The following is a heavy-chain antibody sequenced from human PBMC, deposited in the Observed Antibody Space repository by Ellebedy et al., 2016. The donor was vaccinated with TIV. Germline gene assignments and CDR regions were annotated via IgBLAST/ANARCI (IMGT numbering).Heavy chain of an antibody. D-gene: IGHD4-17*01. CDR1: GGTFSSYA. CDR3: ARSRNDYGEKGGAFDI. CDR2: IIPIFGTA. Sequence: SVKVSXXASGGTFSSYAISWVRQAPGQGLEWMGGIIPIFGTANYAQKFQGRVTITADKSTSTAYMELNSLRAEDTAVYYCARSRNDYGEKGGAFDIWGQGTMVTVSS. V-gene: IGHV1-69*06. J-gene: IGHJ3*02.